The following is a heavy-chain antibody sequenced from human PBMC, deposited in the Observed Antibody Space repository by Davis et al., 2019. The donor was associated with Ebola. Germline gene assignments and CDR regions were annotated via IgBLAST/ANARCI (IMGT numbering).Heavy chain of an antibody. CDR1: GFTFSSYG. J-gene: IGHJ6*02. CDR2: ISYDGSNK. CDR3: AKNDNSLGYCSSTSCSSYYGMDV. V-gene: IGHV3-30*18. D-gene: IGHD2-2*01. Sequence: PGGSLRLSCAASGFTFSSYGMHWVRQAPGKGLEWVAVISYDGSNKYYADSVKGRFTISRDNSKNTLYLQMNSLRAEDTAVYYCAKNDNSLGYCSSTSCSSYYGMDVWGQGTTVTVSS.